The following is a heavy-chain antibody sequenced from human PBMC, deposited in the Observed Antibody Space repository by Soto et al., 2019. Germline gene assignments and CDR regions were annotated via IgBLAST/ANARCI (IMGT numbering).Heavy chain of an antibody. CDR1: GGSISSSSYY. J-gene: IGHJ4*02. Sequence: SETLSLTCTVSGGSISSSSYYWGWIRQPPGKGLEWIGSIYYSGSTYYNPSLKSRVTISVDTSKNQFSLKLSSVTAADTAVYYFARLAYYYGSGSYYYFDYWGQGTLVTVSS. CDR3: ARLAYYYGSGSYYYFDY. V-gene: IGHV4-39*01. CDR2: IYYSGST. D-gene: IGHD3-10*01.